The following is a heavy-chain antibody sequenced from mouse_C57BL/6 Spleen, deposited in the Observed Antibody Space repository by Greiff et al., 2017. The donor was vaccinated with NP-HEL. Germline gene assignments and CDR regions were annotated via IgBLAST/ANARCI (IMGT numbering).Heavy chain of an antibody. CDR2: INPNNGGT. CDR1: GYTFTDYN. J-gene: IGHJ1*03. Sequence: VQLQQSGPELVKPGASVKMSCKASGYTFTDYNMHWVKQSHGKSLEWIGYINPNNGGTSYNQKFKGKATLTVNKSSSTAYMELRILTSEDSAVYYCARFYTVVANWYFDVWGTGTTVTVSS. CDR3: ARFYTVVANWYFDV. V-gene: IGHV1-22*01. D-gene: IGHD1-1*01.